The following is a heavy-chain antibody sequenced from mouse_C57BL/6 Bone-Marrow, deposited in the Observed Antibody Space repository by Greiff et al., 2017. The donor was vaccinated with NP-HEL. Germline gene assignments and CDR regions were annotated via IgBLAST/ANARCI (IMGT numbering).Heavy chain of an antibody. Sequence: VQLQQSGAELVKPGASVTISCKASGYEFSNYWLNWVKQRPGTGLEWIGQIYPGDGDTNYNGKFKDKATLTADKSSSTAYMQLSRLTSEDSAVYFCARGAYWGQGTLVTVSA. CDR1: GYEFSNYW. CDR2: IYPGDGDT. J-gene: IGHJ3*01. V-gene: IGHV1-80*01. CDR3: ARGAY.